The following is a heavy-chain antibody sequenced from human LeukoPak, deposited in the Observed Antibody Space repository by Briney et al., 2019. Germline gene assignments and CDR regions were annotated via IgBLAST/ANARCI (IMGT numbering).Heavy chain of an antibody. CDR1: GFTFSSYG. CDR2: ISGSGGST. J-gene: IGHJ4*02. CDR3: AKDHRTAVPGTDFDY. V-gene: IGHV3-23*01. Sequence: PGGSLRLSCAASGFTFSSYGMSWVRQAPGKGLEWVSGISGSGGSTYYADPVKGRFTISRDNSKSTLFLQVNSLRAEDTAMYYCAKDHRTAVPGTDFDYWGQGTLVTVSS. D-gene: IGHD6-19*01.